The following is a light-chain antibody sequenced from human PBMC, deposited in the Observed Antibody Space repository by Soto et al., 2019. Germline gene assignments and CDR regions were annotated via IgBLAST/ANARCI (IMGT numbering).Light chain of an antibody. J-gene: IGKJ4*01. CDR3: QPYNNWPLT. CDR1: QGINSY. CDR2: DTS. Sequence: TQSPSSLSASVGDRISITCRASQGINSYVAWYQHKPGQTPRLLIYDTSTRATGVPTRFSGSRSGAEFTLTINSLQSEDFAVYYCQPYNNWPLTFGGGTKVDIK. V-gene: IGKV3-15*01.